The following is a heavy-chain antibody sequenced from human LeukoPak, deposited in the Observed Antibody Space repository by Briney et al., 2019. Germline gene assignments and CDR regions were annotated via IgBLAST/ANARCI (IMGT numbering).Heavy chain of an antibody. D-gene: IGHD2-15*01. CDR1: GFTFGDYA. V-gene: IGHV3-49*04. Sequence: PGGSLRLSCTASGFTFGDYAMSWVRQAPGKGLEWVGFIRSKAYGGTTEYAASVKGRFTTSRDDSKSIAYLQMNSLKTEDTAVYYCTRAGSGGGYCSGGSCYSDWGQGTLVTVSS. J-gene: IGHJ4*02. CDR2: IRSKAYGGTT. CDR3: TRAGSGGGYCSGGSCYSD.